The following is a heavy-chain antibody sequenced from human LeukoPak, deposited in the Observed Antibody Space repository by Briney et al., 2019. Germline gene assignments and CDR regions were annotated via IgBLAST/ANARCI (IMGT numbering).Heavy chain of an antibody. CDR2: IRSDGTYT. J-gene: IGHJ4*02. V-gene: IGHV3-11*05. CDR1: GFGFSDYY. D-gene: IGHD1-26*01. CDR3: ARDRSGSYYSLFIGY. Sequence: SGGSLRLSCAASGFGFSDYYMSWVRQAPGKGLEWVSYIRSDGTYTNYADSMKGRFTISRDNAKNSLYLQMNSLRAEDTAVYYCARDRSGSYYSLFIGYWGQGTLVTVSS.